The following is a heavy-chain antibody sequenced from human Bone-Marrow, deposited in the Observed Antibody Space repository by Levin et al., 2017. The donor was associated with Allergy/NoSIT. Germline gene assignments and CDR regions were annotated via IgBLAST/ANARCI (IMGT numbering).Heavy chain of an antibody. CDR3: TRLSDIVVVVAPDC. Sequence: SLLLSFSSSFFLFPAFALHWVRQASGNGLEWVGRIRNRANSYATVYAASVEGRFTISRDDSKNTAYLQMNNLRTEDTAVYYCTRLSDIVVVVAPDCWGQGTLVTVSS. CDR1: FFLFPAFA. D-gene: IGHD2-15*01. V-gene: IGHV3-73*01. CDR2: IRNRANSYAT. J-gene: IGHJ4*02.